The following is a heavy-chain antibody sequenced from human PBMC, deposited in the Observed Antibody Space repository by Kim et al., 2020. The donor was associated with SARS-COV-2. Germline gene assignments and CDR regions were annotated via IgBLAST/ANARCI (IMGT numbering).Heavy chain of an antibody. V-gene: IGHV4-59*13. CDR2: VFYSGTA. J-gene: IGHJ5*02. D-gene: IGHD2-8*01. CDR3: ARGLPSNSDVASVFAP. Sequence: SETLSLTCSVSGGSMNSYYWTWIRQTPEKGLQWLGHVFYSGTANYNPSLKSRLTMSLDVSTQQFSLNMSSVTTADTAVYYCARGLPSNSDVASVFAPWG. CDR1: GGSMNSYY.